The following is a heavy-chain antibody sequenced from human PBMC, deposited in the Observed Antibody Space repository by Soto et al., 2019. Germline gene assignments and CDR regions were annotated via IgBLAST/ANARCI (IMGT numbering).Heavy chain of an antibody. V-gene: IGHV3-13*01. J-gene: IGHJ6*02. D-gene: IGHD6-6*01. CDR1: GFTFSSYD. CDR3: ARAQGQLANYYYYGMDV. Sequence: EVQLVESGGGLVQPGGSLRLSCAASGFTFSSYDMHWVRQATGKGLEWVSAIGTAGDTYYPGSVKGRFTISRENAKNSLDLQMNSLRAEDTAVYYCARAQGQLANYYYYGMDVWGQGTTVTVSS. CDR2: IGTAGDT.